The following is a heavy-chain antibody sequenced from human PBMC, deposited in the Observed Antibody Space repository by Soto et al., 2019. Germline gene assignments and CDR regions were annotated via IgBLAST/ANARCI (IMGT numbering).Heavy chain of an antibody. J-gene: IGHJ4*02. V-gene: IGHV3-23*01. CDR1: GFTFSSYA. Sequence: GGSLRLSCAASGFTFSSYAMSWVRQAPGKGLEWVSAISGSGGSTYYADSVKGRFTISRDNSKNTLYLQMNSLRAEDTAVYYCAKGSSRYCSGGSCYRLYYFDYWSQGTLVTVSS. CDR3: AKGSSRYCSGGSCYRLYYFDY. D-gene: IGHD2-15*01. CDR2: ISGSGGST.